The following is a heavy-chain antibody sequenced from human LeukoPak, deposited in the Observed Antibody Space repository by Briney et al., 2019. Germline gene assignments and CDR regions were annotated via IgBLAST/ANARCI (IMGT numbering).Heavy chain of an antibody. J-gene: IGHJ4*02. Sequence: PSETLSLTCAVYGGSFSGYYWSWIRQPPGKGLEWIGYIYYSGSTNYNPSLKSRVTISVDTSKNQFSLKLSSVTAADTAVYYCARVSTGYSSGWYQTDWGQGTLVTVSS. CDR2: IYYSGST. V-gene: IGHV4-59*01. D-gene: IGHD6-19*01. CDR3: ARVSTGYSSGWYQTD. CDR1: GGSFSGYY.